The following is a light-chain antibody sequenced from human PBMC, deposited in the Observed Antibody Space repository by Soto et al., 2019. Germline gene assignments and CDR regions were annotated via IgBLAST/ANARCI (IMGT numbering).Light chain of an antibody. V-gene: IGLV2-18*02. J-gene: IGLJ1*01. CDR2: EVS. CDR1: SSDVDSYNR. CDR3: CSYVGRHPWV. Sequence: QSVPTQPRSVSGSPGQSVTISCTGTSSDVDSYNRVSWYQQPPGTAPKLMIYEVSNRPSGVPDRFSGSKSGNTASLTISGLQAEDEADYYCCSYVGRHPWVFGTGTKVTVL.